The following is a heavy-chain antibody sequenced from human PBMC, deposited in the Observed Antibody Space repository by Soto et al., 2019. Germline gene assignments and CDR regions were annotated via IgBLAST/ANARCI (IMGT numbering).Heavy chain of an antibody. Sequence: GGSLRLSCAASGFTFSEYYMSWIRQAPGKGLEWVSYISSSGSTIYYADSVKGRFTISRDNAKNSLYLQMNSLRAEDTAVYYCARDYNPGGYDTYYYYYMDVWGKGTTVTVSS. J-gene: IGHJ6*03. CDR2: ISSSGSTI. V-gene: IGHV3-11*01. CDR1: GFTFSEYY. D-gene: IGHD5-12*01. CDR3: ARDYNPGGYDTYYYYYMDV.